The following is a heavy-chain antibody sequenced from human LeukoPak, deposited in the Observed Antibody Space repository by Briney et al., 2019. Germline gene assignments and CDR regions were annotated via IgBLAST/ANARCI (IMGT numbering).Heavy chain of an antibody. J-gene: IGHJ3*02. CDR1: GFTFSSYG. CDR2: IWYDGNNK. D-gene: IGHD4-11*01. CDR3: AKDFHTVTAYAFDI. Sequence: GGSLRLSCAASGFTFSSYGMHWVRQAPGKGLEWVAVIWYDGNNKYYADSVKGRFTISRDNSKNTLYLQMNSLRAEDTAVYYCAKDFHTVTAYAFDIWGQGTMVTVSS. V-gene: IGHV3-33*06.